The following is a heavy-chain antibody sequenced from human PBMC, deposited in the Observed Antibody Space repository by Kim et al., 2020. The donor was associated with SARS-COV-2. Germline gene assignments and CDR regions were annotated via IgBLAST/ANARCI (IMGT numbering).Heavy chain of an antibody. J-gene: IGHJ3*02. V-gene: IGHV3-21*01. CDR3: ASFEDTAILSNAFDI. Sequence: GGSLRLSCAASGFTFSSYSMNWVRQAPGKGLEWVSSISSSSSYIYYADSVKGRFTISRDNAKNSLYLQMNSLRAEDTAVYYCASFEDTAILSNAFDIWGQGTMVTVSS. D-gene: IGHD5-18*01. CDR2: ISSSSSYI. CDR1: GFTFSSYS.